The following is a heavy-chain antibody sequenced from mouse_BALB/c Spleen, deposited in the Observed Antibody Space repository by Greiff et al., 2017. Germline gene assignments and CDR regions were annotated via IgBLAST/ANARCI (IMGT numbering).Heavy chain of an antibody. D-gene: IGHD2-1*01. CDR2: ISSGSSTI. Sequence: EVQLVESGGGLVQPGGSRKLSCAASGFTFSSFGMHWGRQAPAKGLVWVAYISSGSSTIYYADTVKGRFTISRDNPKNTLFLQMTSLRSEDTAMYYCATRGDGNYAMDYWGQGTSVTVSS. CDR3: ATRGDGNYAMDY. J-gene: IGHJ4*01. V-gene: IGHV5-17*02. CDR1: GFTFSSFG.